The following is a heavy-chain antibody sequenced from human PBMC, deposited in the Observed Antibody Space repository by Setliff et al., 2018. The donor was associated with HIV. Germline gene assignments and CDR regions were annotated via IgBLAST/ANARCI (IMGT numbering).Heavy chain of an antibody. Sequence: SETLSLTCTVSGGYIAGYYWSWIRQTPGKALEWIGNIYYSGVTYYNPSLKSRVTLSVDTSKNQFSLTLTSVSAADTALYYCARRGGSGWYYFDQWGQGALVTVSS. V-gene: IGHV4-59*01. CDR3: ARRGGSGWYYFDQ. D-gene: IGHD6-19*01. CDR2: IYYSGVT. CDR1: GGYIAGYY. J-gene: IGHJ4*02.